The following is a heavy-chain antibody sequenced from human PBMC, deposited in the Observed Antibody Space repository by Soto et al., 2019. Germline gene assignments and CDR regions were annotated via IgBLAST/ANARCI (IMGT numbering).Heavy chain of an antibody. V-gene: IGHV3-23*01. CDR2: ISGSGGST. J-gene: IGHJ4*02. CDR1: GFTFSSYA. D-gene: IGHD6-19*01. CDR3: AKDRGSSGWYGYFDY. Sequence: GGSLRLSCAASGFTFSSYAMSWVRQAPGKGLEWVSAISGSGGSTYYADSVKGRFTISRDNSKNTLYLQMNSLRAEDTAVYYCAKDRGSSGWYGYFDYWGQGTLVTVSS.